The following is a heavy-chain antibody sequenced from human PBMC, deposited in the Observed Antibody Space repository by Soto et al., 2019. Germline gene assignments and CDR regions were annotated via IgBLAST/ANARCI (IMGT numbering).Heavy chain of an antibody. CDR3: ARVRYYGSRSYYYGMDV. D-gene: IGHD3-10*01. Sequence: SETLSLTCAVYGGSFSGYYWSWIRQPPGKGLEWIGEINHSGSTNYSPSLKSRVTISVDTSKNQFSLKLSSVTAADTAVYYCARVRYYGSRSYYYGMDVWGQGTTVTVSS. J-gene: IGHJ6*02. V-gene: IGHV4-34*01. CDR1: GGSFSGYY. CDR2: INHSGST.